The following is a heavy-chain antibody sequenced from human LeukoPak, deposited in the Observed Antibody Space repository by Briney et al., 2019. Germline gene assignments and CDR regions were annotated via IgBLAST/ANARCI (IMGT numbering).Heavy chain of an antibody. Sequence: SVKVSCKASGGSCSSYGFTWVRQAPGQGLEWMGRITPVLGVANCAQKFQGRVTIIADKFTSTVYMELSSLRSEDTAVYYCARAGRVRGVSPEYSWLHPRGQGTLVTVSS. CDR1: GGSCSSYG. J-gene: IGHJ5*02. CDR3: ARAGRVRGVSPEYSWLHP. CDR2: ITPVLGVA. V-gene: IGHV1-69*04. D-gene: IGHD3-10*01.